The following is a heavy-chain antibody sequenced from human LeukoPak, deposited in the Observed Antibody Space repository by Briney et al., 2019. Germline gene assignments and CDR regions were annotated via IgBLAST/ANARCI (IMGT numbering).Heavy chain of an antibody. CDR2: IYPDDSDT. D-gene: IGHD5-18*01. CDR3: ATRDVDISMGLDY. CDR1: GYSFSSNW. J-gene: IGHJ4*02. V-gene: IGHV5-51*01. Sequence: GESLKISCRGSGYSFSSNWIGWVRQMPGKGLEWMGLIYPDDSDTRYSPSFQGQVTISADKSISTAYLQWSSLKASDTAMYYCATRDVDISMGLDYWGQGTLVTVSS.